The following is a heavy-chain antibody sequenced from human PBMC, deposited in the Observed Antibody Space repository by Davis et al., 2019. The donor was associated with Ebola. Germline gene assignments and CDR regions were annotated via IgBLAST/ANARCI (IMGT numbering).Heavy chain of an antibody. J-gene: IGHJ5*02. V-gene: IGHV3-53*01. Sequence: GGSLRLSCAASGFTFSSYAMSWVRQAPGKGLEWVSVIYSGGSTYYADSVKGRFTISRDNSKNTLYLQMNSLRAEDTAVYYCARTYSSIAFFWFDPWGQGTLVTVSS. CDR1: GFTFSSYA. CDR3: ARTYSSIAFFWFDP. CDR2: IYSGGST. D-gene: IGHD6-13*01.